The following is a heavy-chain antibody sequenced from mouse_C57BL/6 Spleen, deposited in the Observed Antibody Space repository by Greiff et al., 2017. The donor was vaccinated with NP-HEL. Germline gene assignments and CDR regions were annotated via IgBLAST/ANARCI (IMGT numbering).Heavy chain of an antibody. J-gene: IGHJ2*01. CDR2: IHPNSGST. CDR3: ASPSTVVAFDY. Sequence: VQLQQPGAELVKPGASVKLSCKASGYTFTSYWMHWVKQRPGQGLEWIGMIHPNSGSTNYNEKFKSKATLTVDKSSSTAYMQLSSLTSEDSAVYYCASPSTVVAFDYWGQGTTLTVSS. V-gene: IGHV1-64*01. CDR1: GYTFTSYW. D-gene: IGHD1-1*01.